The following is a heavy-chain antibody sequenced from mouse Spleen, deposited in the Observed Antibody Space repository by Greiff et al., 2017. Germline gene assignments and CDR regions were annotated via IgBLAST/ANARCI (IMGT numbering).Heavy chain of an antibody. J-gene: IGHJ4*01. CDR1: GYSITSGYY. Sequence: DVQLQESGPGLVKPSQSLSLTCSVTGYSITSGYYWNWIRQFPGNKLEWMGYISYDGSNNYNPSLKNRISITRDTSKNQFFLKLNSVTTEDTATYYCAREGYAGAMDYWGQGTSVTVSS. CDR3: AREGYAGAMDY. CDR2: ISYDGSN. D-gene: IGHD3-1*01. V-gene: IGHV3-6*01.